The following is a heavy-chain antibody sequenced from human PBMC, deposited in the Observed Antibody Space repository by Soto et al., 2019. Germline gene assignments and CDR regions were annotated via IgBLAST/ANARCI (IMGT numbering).Heavy chain of an antibody. D-gene: IGHD2-15*01. CDR2: ISSSSYI. J-gene: IGHJ6*03. Sequence: GGSLRLSCAASGFTFSSYSMNWVRQAPGKGLEWVSSISSSSYIYYADSVKGRFTISRDNAKNSLYLQMNSLRAEDTAVYYCARDKSPVVVVAATPGRYYYMDVWGKGTTVTVSS. CDR1: GFTFSSYS. CDR3: ARDKSPVVVVAATPGRYYYMDV. V-gene: IGHV3-21*01.